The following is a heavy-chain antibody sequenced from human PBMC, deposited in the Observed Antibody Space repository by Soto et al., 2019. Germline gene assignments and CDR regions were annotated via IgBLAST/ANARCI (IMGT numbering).Heavy chain of an antibody. V-gene: IGHV1-3*01. CDR3: ARFLGYYYGSGSPNAYYYGMDV. Sequence: QVQLVQSGAEVKKPGASVKVSCKASGYTFTSYAIHWVRQAPGQRLEWMGWINAGNGNTKYSQKFQGRVTITRDTSASTAYMELSSLRSEDTAVYYCARFLGYYYGSGSPNAYYYGMDVWGQGTTVTVSS. CDR1: GYTFTSYA. CDR2: INAGNGNT. J-gene: IGHJ6*02. D-gene: IGHD3-10*01.